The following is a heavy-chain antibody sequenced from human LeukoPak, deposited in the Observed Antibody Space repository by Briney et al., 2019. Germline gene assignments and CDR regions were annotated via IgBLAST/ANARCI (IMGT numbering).Heavy chain of an antibody. CDR3: ARNTLGYSSSWADY. CDR1: GGSISSYY. J-gene: IGHJ4*02. V-gene: IGHV4-4*07. CDR2: IYTSGST. D-gene: IGHD6-13*01. Sequence: SETLSLTCTVSGGSISSYYWSWIRQPAGKGLEWIGRIYTSGSTNYNPSLKSRVTMSVDTSKNQFSLKLSSVTAADTAVYYRARNTLGYSSSWADYWGQGTLVTVSS.